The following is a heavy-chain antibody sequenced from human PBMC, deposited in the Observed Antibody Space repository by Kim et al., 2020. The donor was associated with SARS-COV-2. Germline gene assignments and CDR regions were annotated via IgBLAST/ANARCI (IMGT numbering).Heavy chain of an antibody. CDR3: AKEGRSWSPFDY. CDR1: GFTFSSYG. J-gene: IGHJ4*02. CDR2: ISYDGSNK. V-gene: IGHV3-30*18. Sequence: GGSLRLSCAASGFTFSSYGMHWVRQAPGKGLEWVAVISYDGSNKYYADSVKGRFTISRDNSKNTLYLQMNSLRAEDTAVYYCAKEGRSWSPFDYWGQGTLVTVSS. D-gene: IGHD2-15*01.